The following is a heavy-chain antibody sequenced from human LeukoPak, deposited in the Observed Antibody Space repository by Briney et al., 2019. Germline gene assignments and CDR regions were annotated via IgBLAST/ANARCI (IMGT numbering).Heavy chain of an antibody. V-gene: IGHV3-7*04. J-gene: IGHJ4*02. CDR2: IKQDGSEK. D-gene: IGHD3-22*01. Sequence: TGGSLRVSCAASGFTFSSYSMNWVRQAPGKGLEWVANIKQDGSEKYYVDSVKGRFTISRDNAKNSLFLQMNSLRAEETAVYYCARGEYYYDGGYWGQGTLVTVSS. CDR1: GFTFSSYS. CDR3: ARGEYYYDGGY.